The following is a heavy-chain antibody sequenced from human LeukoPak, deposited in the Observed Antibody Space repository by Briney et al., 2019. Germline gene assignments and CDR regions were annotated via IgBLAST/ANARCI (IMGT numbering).Heavy chain of an antibody. CDR2: INTNTGNP. CDR1: GYTFTSYA. CDR3: ARNDILTGNNWFDP. J-gene: IGHJ5*02. V-gene: IGHV7-4-1*02. D-gene: IGHD3-9*01. Sequence: ASVKVSCKASGYTFTSYAMNWVRQAPGQGLEWMGWINTNTGNPTYAQGFTGRFVFSLDTSVSTAYLQISSLKAEDTAVYYCARNDILTGNNWFDPWGQGTLVTVSS.